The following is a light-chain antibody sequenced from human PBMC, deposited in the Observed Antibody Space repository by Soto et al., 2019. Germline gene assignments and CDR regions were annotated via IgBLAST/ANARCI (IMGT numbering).Light chain of an antibody. CDR3: QQYNNWPS. CDR1: QSVSSN. V-gene: IGKV3-15*01. J-gene: IGKJ1*01. Sequence: EIVXTXXPXTXSVSPGERATLSCRASQSVSSNLAWYQQKPGQAPRLLIYGASTRATGIPARFSGSGSGTEFTLTISSLQSEDFAVYSCQQYNNWPSFGQGTKVEIK. CDR2: GAS.